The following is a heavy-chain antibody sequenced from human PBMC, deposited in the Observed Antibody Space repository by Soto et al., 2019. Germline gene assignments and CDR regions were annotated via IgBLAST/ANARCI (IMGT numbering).Heavy chain of an antibody. Sequence: GGSLRLSCAASGFTFSSFWMHWVRQAPGKGLEWVSRASPDGTSTSYAGSVKGRFTISRDNAKNTLFMQMNSLRAEDTAVYYCTRHGSGDYFLFDPWGQGTLVTVSS. V-gene: IGHV3-74*01. CDR2: ASPDGTST. CDR3: TRHGSGDYFLFDP. J-gene: IGHJ5*02. CDR1: GFTFSSFW. D-gene: IGHD4-17*01.